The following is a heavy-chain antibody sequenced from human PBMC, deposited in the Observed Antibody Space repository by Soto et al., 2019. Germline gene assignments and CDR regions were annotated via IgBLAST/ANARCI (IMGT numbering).Heavy chain of an antibody. CDR1: GGSFSGYY. J-gene: IGHJ6*02. CDR3: ARARGVVVADTHYYYGMDV. Sequence: SSETLSLTCAGYGGSFSGYYWSWIRQPPGKGLEWIGEINHSGSTNYNPSLKSRVTISVDTSKNQFSLKLSSVTAADTAVYYCARARGVVVADTHYYYGMDVWSQRSTVPVSS. CDR2: INHSGST. V-gene: IGHV4-34*01. D-gene: IGHD2-15*01.